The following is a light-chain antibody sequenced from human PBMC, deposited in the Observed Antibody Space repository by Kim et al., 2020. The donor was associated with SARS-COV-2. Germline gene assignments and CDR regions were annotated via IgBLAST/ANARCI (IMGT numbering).Light chain of an antibody. CDR3: SSYTSSSTLV. V-gene: IGLV2-14*03. Sequence: GQSIHIACTGTSSDVGGYNYVAWYQQHPGKAPKLMIYDVSNRPSGVSNRFSGAKSGNTASLTISGLQAEDEADYYCSSYTSSSTLVFGGGTQLTVL. CDR1: SSDVGGYNY. CDR2: DVS. J-gene: IGLJ2*01.